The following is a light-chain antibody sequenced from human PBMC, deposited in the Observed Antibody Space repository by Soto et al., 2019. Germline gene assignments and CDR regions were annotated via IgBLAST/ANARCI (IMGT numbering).Light chain of an antibody. Sequence: QSVLTQPPSASGTPGQRVTISCSGSSSNIGSNTVNWYQQLPGTAPKLLIYSDNQRPSGVPDRFSGSKSGTSASLAISGLQSEDEAEYFCAAWDDSQNGNYVFGFGTKVTVL. V-gene: IGLV1-44*01. J-gene: IGLJ1*01. CDR3: AAWDDSQNGNYV. CDR2: SDN. CDR1: SSNIGSNT.